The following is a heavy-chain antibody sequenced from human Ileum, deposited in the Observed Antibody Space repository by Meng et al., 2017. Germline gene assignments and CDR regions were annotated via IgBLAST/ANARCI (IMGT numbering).Heavy chain of an antibody. Sequence: VGLKESGPGVVKSSGTLSLTCAVSGTWWSWVRQSPGKGLVWIGEIYQSERTNYNPSLKSRVTITIDKSKSQISLQLSAVTAADTAVYSCATSNDRDVYYLGYWGQGTLVTVSS. D-gene: IGHD3-22*01. CDR1: GTW. CDR3: ATSNDRDVYYLGY. V-gene: IGHV4-4*02. CDR2: IYQSERT. J-gene: IGHJ4*02.